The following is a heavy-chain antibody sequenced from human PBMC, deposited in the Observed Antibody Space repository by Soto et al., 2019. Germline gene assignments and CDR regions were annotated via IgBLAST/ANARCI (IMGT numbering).Heavy chain of an antibody. Sequence: EVQLLESGGGLVRPGGSLRVSCATSGFTFSSYVMAWVRQAPGKGLEWVSLLSSGETPNFADSVKGRFTVSRDNSKNTLYLQMNSLRAEDTALYYCARLTSTSFSSGHYGMDVWGQGTTVTVSS. D-gene: IGHD2-2*01. CDR1: GFTFSSYV. J-gene: IGHJ6*02. CDR3: ARLTSTSFSSGHYGMDV. CDR2: LSSGETP. V-gene: IGHV3-23*01.